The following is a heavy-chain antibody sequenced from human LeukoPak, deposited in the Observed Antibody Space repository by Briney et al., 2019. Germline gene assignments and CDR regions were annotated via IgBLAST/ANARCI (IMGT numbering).Heavy chain of an antibody. V-gene: IGHV3-21*01. CDR1: GFTLSTYS. D-gene: IGHD2-15*01. Sequence: PGGSLRLSCAASGFTLSTYSMNWVRQAPGKGLEWVSSMSISSTYIYYADSVKGRFTISRDNAKNSLYLQMNSLRAEDTAVYYCARDPLGYCSAGSCDWFDPWGQGTLVTVSP. CDR2: MSISSTYI. J-gene: IGHJ5*02. CDR3: ARDPLGYCSAGSCDWFDP.